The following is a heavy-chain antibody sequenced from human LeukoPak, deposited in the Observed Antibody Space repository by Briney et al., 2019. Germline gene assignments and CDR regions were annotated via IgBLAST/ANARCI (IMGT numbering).Heavy chain of an antibody. CDR1: GYSFTTYW. V-gene: IGHV5-51*01. CDR2: IYPGDSDG. Sequence: RRGESLKISCKGSGYSFTTYWIGWVRQMPGKGLEWMGIIYPGDSDGTYSPSFQGHVTISADTSINTAYLQWSSLKASDTAIYYCASHHYYDSVAYSDYWGQGTLVTVSS. J-gene: IGHJ4*02. D-gene: IGHD3-22*01. CDR3: ASHHYYDSVAYSDY.